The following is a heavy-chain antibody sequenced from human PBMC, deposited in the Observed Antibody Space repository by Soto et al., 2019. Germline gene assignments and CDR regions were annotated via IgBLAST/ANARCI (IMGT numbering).Heavy chain of an antibody. CDR3: AKGYDSSGYYEAWFDP. CDR1: GFTFSSYG. CDR2: ISYDGSNK. J-gene: IGHJ5*02. D-gene: IGHD3-22*01. V-gene: IGHV3-30*18. Sequence: LRLSCAASGFTFSSYGMHWVRQAPGKGLEWVAVISYDGSNKYYADSVKGRFTISRDNSKNTLYLQMNSLRAEDTAVYYCAKGYDSSGYYEAWFDPWGQGTLVTVSS.